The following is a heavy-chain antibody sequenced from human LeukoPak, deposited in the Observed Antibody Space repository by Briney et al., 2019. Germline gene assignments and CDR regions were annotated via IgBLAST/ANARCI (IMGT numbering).Heavy chain of an antibody. CDR1: GFTFSSYA. CDR3: AKKLSSGWYPLGAFDI. D-gene: IGHD6-19*01. J-gene: IGHJ3*02. CDR2: ISGSGGST. V-gene: IGHV3-23*01. Sequence: GGSLRLSCAASGFTFSSYAMSWVRQAPGKGLEWVSAISGSGGSTYYADSVKGRFTISRDNSKNTLYLQMNSLRAEDTAVYYCAKKLSSGWYPLGAFDIWGQGTMVTVSS.